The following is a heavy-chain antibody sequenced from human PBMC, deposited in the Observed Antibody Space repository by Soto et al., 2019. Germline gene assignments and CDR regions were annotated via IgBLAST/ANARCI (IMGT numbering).Heavy chain of an antibody. D-gene: IGHD1-26*01. CDR1: GFTFSSYA. V-gene: IGHV3-23*01. CDR3: ARRGSGSYYDY. Sequence: EVQLLESGGGLVQPGGSLRLSCAASGFTFSSYAMRWVRQAPVKGLEWVSAISGSGDSTYYADSVKGRFTISRDNSKNTLYLQMNSLRAYDTAVYYCARRGSGSYYDYWGQGTLVTVSS. J-gene: IGHJ4*02. CDR2: ISGSGDST.